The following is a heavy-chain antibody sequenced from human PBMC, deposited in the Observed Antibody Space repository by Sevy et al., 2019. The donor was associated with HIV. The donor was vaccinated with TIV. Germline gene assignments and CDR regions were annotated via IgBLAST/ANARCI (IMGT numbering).Heavy chain of an antibody. CDR3: ARVWGCSGGSCYPYYYYGMDV. J-gene: IGHJ6*02. CDR1: GFTFSSYW. V-gene: IGHV3-74*01. Sequence: GGSLRLSCAASGFTFSSYWMHWVRQAPGKGLVWVSRINSDGSSTSYAESVKGRFTISRDNAKNTLYLQMNSLRAEDTAVYYCARVWGCSGGSCYPYYYYGMDVWGQGTTVTVSS. D-gene: IGHD2-15*01. CDR2: INSDGSST.